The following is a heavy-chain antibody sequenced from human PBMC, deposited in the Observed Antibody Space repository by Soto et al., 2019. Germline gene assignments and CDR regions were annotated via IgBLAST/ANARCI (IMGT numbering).Heavy chain of an antibody. CDR3: ALIKDCSTTACFLASFDP. CDR1: GFSLSNGRLG. D-gene: IGHD2-2*01. V-gene: IGHV2-26*01. CDR2: ILSNDEK. J-gene: IGHJ5*02. Sequence: SGPTLVNPTDTLTLTCTVSGFSLSNGRLGVTWIRQPPGKALEWLAHILSNDEKSYSPSLKSRLTISKDTSKSQVVLTMTNLDPVDSGTYYCALIKDCSTTACFLASFDPWGQGTLVTVSS.